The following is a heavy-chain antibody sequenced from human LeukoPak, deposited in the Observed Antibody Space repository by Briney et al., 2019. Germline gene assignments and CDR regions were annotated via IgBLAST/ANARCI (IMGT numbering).Heavy chain of an antibody. Sequence: PGGSLRLSCAASGFTFSSYAMSWVRQAPGKGLEWVSAISGSGGSTYYADSVKGRFTISRDNSKNTLYLQMNSLRAEDTAVYYCAKHMYGFYYYGMDVWGQGTTVTASS. CDR3: AKHMYGFYYYGMDV. CDR2: ISGSGGST. J-gene: IGHJ6*02. V-gene: IGHV3-23*01. CDR1: GFTFSSYA. D-gene: IGHD3-10*01.